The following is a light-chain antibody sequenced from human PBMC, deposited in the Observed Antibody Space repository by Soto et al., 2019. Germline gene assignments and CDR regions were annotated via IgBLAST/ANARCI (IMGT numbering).Light chain of an antibody. CDR1: QSVSSSY. Sequence: EIVLTQSPGPLSLSPGERATVSCSARQSVSSSYLAWYQQKPGQAPRLLIYGASSRATGIPDRFSGSGSGTDFTLTISRLEPEDFAVYYCQQYGSSRWTFGQGTKVDI. CDR2: GAS. V-gene: IGKV3-20*01. CDR3: QQYGSSRWT. J-gene: IGKJ1*01.